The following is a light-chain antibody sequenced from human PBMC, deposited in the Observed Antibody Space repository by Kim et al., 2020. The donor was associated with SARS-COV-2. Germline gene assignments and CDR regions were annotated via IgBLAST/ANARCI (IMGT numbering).Light chain of an antibody. Sequence: EIVLTQSPGTLSLSPGERATLSCRASQSVSSSYLAWYQQKPGQAPRLLIYGTSIRATAIPDRFSGSGSGTDFTLTISRLEPEDFAVYYCQQYDGSPRTFGQGTKVDIK. CDR2: GTS. CDR3: QQYDGSPRT. CDR1: QSVSSSY. J-gene: IGKJ1*01. V-gene: IGKV3-20*01.